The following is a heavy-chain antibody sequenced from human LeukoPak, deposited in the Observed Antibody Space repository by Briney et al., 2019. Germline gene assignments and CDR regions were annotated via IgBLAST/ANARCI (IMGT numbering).Heavy chain of an antibody. CDR3: AREITWSGYFGI. CDR2: IYYSGST. V-gene: IGHV4-59*01. Sequence: SETLSLTCTVSGGSIHNYYWSWIRQPPGRGLEWIGYIYYSGSTNYNPSLKSRVTISLDTSKNQFSLKLSSVTAADTAVYYCAREITWSGYFGIWGQGTMVTVSS. CDR1: GGSIHNYY. J-gene: IGHJ3*02. D-gene: IGHD3-16*01.